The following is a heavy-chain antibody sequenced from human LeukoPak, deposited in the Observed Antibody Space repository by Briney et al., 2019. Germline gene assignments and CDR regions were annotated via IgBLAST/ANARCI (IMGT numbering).Heavy chain of an antibody. D-gene: IGHD3-22*01. CDR3: ARGYDSSGYYSYFDY. J-gene: IGHJ4*02. Sequence: SETLSLTCTVSGGSISSGDYYWSWIRQPPGKGLEWIGYIYYSGSTYYNPSLKSRVTISVDTSKNQFSLKLSSVTVADTAVYYCARGYDSSGYYSYFDYWGQGTLVTVSS. CDR2: IYYSGST. CDR1: GGSISSGDYY. V-gene: IGHV4-30-4*08.